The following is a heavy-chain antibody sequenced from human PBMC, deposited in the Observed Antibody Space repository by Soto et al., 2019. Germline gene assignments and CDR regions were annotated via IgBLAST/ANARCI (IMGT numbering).Heavy chain of an antibody. Sequence: GGSLRLSCAASGFTFSNYWMHLVRQAPGKGLVWVSRIYSDGSGTMYADSVKGRFTISRDNAKSTLYLQMNSLRPEDTAVYYCATLNSFGSDYWGRGTLVTVSS. CDR2: IYSDGSGT. D-gene: IGHD5-18*01. CDR3: ATLNSFGSDY. J-gene: IGHJ4*02. CDR1: GFTFSNYW. V-gene: IGHV3-74*03.